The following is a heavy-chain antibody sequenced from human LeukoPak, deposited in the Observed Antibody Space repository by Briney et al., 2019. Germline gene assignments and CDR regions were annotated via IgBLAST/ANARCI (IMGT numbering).Heavy chain of an antibody. CDR3: ATYPVYGSGSYYNIH. V-gene: IGHV4-30-2*01. CDR1: GGSISSGGYS. Sequence: SETLSLTCAVSGGSISSGGYSWSWIRQPPGKGLEWIGYIYHSGSTYYNPSLKSRVTISVDRSKNRFSLKLSSVTAADTAVYYCATYPVYGSGSYYNIHWGQGTLVTVSS. D-gene: IGHD3-10*01. CDR2: IYHSGST. J-gene: IGHJ4*02.